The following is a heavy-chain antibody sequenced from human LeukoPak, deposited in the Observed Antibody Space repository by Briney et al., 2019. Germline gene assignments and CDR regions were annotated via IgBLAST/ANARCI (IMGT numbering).Heavy chain of an antibody. Sequence: PPETLSLTCTVSGGSISSYYWSWIRQPPGKGLEWIGYIYYSGSTNYNPSLKSRVTISVDTSKNQFSLKLSSVTAADTAVYYCARRGRSSSLPDYWGQGTLVTVSS. CDR3: ARRGRSSSLPDY. V-gene: IGHV4-59*08. CDR1: GGSISSYY. D-gene: IGHD6-6*01. CDR2: IYYSGST. J-gene: IGHJ4*02.